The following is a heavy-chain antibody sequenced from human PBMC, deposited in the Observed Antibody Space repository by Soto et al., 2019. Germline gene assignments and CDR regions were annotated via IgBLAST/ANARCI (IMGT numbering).Heavy chain of an antibody. V-gene: IGHV3-30*04. CDR1: GFTFTAFA. J-gene: IGHJ4*02. CDR3: AKDRYFDSYHFDY. D-gene: IGHD3-9*01. Sequence: GGSLRLSCAVSGFTFTAFAIHWVRQAPGKGLEWVAVISYDGRDSHYADSVKGRLTISRDNSKNTVFLHINSPTTEDTAVYYCAKDRYFDSYHFDYWGQGTRVTVSS. CDR2: ISYDGRDS.